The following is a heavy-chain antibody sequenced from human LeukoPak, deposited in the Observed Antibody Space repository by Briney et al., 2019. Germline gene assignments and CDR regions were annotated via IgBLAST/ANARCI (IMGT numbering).Heavy chain of an antibody. CDR3: AKDRARSLDY. J-gene: IGHJ4*02. V-gene: IGHV3-30*02. Sequence: GGSLRLSCATSGFTFSSYGMHWVRQAPGKGLEWVAFIRYDGSNKYYADSVKGRFTISRDNSKNTLYLQMNSLRAEDTAVYYCAKDRARSLDYWGQGTLVTVSS. CDR2: IRYDGSNK. D-gene: IGHD6-6*01. CDR1: GFTFSSYG.